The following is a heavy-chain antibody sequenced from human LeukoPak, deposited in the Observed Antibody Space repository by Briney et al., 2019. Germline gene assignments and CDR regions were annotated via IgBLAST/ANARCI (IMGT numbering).Heavy chain of an antibody. CDR3: ASGVRGVIRFDY. J-gene: IGHJ4*02. V-gene: IGHV4-31*03. CDR2: IYYSGST. Sequence: PSETLSLTCTVSGGSISSGGYYWSWIRQPPEKALEWIGYIYYSGSTYYNPSLKSRVTISVDTSKNQFSLKLSSVTAADTAVYYCASGVRGVIRFDYWGQGTLVTVSS. CDR1: GGSISSGGYY. D-gene: IGHD3-10*01.